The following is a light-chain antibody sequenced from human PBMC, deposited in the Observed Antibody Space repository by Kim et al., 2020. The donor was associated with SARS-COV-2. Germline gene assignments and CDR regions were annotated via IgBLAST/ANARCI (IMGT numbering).Light chain of an antibody. V-gene: IGKV3-20*01. CDR1: QSVTTNF. CDR3: QQYHSPPRT. CDR2: DVS. Sequence: SPGERATRSCRASQSVTTNFLAWFQQKPGQAPRLLIYDVSSRATGIPDRFSGSGSGTDFTLTITRLEPEDFAVYYCQQYHSPPRTFDQGTKVDIK. J-gene: IGKJ1*01.